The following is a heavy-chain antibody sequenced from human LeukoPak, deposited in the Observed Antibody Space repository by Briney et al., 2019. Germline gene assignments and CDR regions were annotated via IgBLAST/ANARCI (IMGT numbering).Heavy chain of an antibody. Sequence: ASVKVSCKTSGYTFTSYYIHWVRQAPGQGLEWMGWIDPNSGGTNYALKFQGRVTMTRDTSIYTAYMELYRLTSDDTAVYYCTRDDTSAQGGYWGQGTLVTVSS. CDR3: TRDDTSAQGGY. D-gene: IGHD2-15*01. CDR1: GYTFTSYY. V-gene: IGHV1-2*02. CDR2: IDPNSGGT. J-gene: IGHJ4*02.